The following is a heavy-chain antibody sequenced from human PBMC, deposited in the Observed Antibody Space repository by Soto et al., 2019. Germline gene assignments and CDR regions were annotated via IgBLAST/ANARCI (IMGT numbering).Heavy chain of an antibody. CDR2: IIENGVDT. D-gene: IGHD5-18*01. J-gene: IGHJ3*02. CDR3: AKDRRRGSYGYDAFDM. V-gene: IGHV3-23*01. Sequence: GGSMRVSCAAAGLTFSNYAMSWFRMTTGKGLEWVSGIIENGVDTYYADSVKGRFTISRDNSKNTLYLQMDSPRAEDTAVYYCAKDRRRGSYGYDAFDMWGQGTMVTVSS. CDR1: GLTFSNYA.